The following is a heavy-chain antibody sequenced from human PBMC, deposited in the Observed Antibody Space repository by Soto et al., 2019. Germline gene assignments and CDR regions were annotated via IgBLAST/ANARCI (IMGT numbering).Heavy chain of an antibody. Sequence: SVKVSCKASGGTFSSYAISWVRQAPGQGLEWMGGVIPIFGTANYAQKFQGRVTITADESTSTAYMELSSLRSEDTAVYYCARETFIAARPLYYYYGMDVWGQGTTVTVSS. J-gene: IGHJ6*02. CDR2: VIPIFGTA. CDR1: GGTFSSYA. D-gene: IGHD6-6*01. CDR3: ARETFIAARPLYYYYGMDV. V-gene: IGHV1-69*13.